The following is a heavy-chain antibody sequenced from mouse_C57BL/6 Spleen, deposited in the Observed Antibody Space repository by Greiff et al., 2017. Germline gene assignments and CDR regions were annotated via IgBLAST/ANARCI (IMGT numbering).Heavy chain of an antibody. CDR2: IYPGGGYT. Sequence: VKLMESGAELVRPGTSVKMSCKASGYTFTNYWIGWAKQRPGHGLEWIGDIYPGGGYTNYNEKFKGKATLTADISSSTAYMQFSSLTSEDSAIYYCARANWDPLYYFDYWGQGTTLTVSS. D-gene: IGHD4-1*01. J-gene: IGHJ2*01. CDR3: ARANWDPLYYFDY. V-gene: IGHV1-63*01. CDR1: GYTFTNYW.